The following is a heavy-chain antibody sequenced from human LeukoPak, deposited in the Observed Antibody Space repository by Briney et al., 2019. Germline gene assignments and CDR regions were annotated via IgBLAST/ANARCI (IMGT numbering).Heavy chain of an antibody. Sequence: ASVKVSCKASGSTFTRYYIHWVRQAPGQGLDWMGMINPSSGSTRFAQMFQDRVTMTTDTSTSTAYMELRSLRSDDTAVYYCARVPSGVAAAGDDYWGQETLVTVSS. CDR2: INPSSGST. V-gene: IGHV1-46*01. CDR1: GSTFTRYY. J-gene: IGHJ4*02. CDR3: ARVPSGVAAAGDDY. D-gene: IGHD6-13*01.